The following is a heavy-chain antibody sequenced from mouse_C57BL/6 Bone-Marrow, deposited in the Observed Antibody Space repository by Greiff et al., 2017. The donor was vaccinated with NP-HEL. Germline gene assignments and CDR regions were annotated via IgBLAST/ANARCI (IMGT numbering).Heavy chain of an antibody. CDR1: GFNVKDYY. Sequence: EVQGVESGAELVRPGASVKLSCTASGFNVKDYYMHWVKQRPEQGLEWIGRIDPEDGDTEYAPKFQGKATMTADTSSNTAYLQLSSLTSEDTAVYYCTPREASHWYFDVWGTGTTVTVSS. V-gene: IGHV14-1*01. CDR3: TPREASHWYFDV. D-gene: IGHD3-2*02. CDR2: IDPEDGDT. J-gene: IGHJ1*03.